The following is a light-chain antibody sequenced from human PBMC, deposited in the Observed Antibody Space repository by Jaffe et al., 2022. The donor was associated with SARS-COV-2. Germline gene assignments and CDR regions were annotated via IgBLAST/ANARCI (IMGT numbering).Light chain of an antibody. CDR1: NSNIGNNA. V-gene: IGLV1-36*01. Sequence: QSVLTQPPSVSEAPRQRVTISCSGSNSNIGNNAVNWYQQLPGKPPKLLIYYDDLLPSGVSDRFSGSKSGTSASLAISGLQSEDEADYYCAAWDDSLNGRVFGGGTKLTVL. J-gene: IGLJ3*02. CDR2: YDD. CDR3: AAWDDSLNGRV.